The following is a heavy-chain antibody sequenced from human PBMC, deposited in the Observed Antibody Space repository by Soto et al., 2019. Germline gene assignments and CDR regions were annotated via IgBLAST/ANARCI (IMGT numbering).Heavy chain of an antibody. J-gene: IGHJ4*02. CDR2: ISAHNGNT. CDR3: ARGRYGDY. V-gene: IGHV1-18*01. CDR1: GYAFTTYG. Sequence: QVHLVQSGAEVKKPGASVKVSCQGSGYAFTTYGITWVRQAPGQGLEWMGWISAHNGNTNYAQKLQGRVTVTRDTSTSTAYMELRSLRYGDTAGYYCARGRYGDYWGQGALVTVSS. D-gene: IGHD1-1*01.